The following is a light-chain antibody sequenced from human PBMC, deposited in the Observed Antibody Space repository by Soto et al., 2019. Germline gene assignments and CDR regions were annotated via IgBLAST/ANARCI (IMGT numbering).Light chain of an antibody. V-gene: IGLV2-23*01. CDR2: EAT. CDR3: CSFAGGGATWV. J-gene: IGLJ3*02. CDR1: NSDVGSYKF. Sequence: QSALTQPASVSGSPGQSITISCTGTNSDVGSYKFVSWYQQHPGKAPKLIIYEATKRPSGLSNRFSGSKSGNTASLTISGLQAEDEADYYCCSFAGGGATWVFGGGTKVTVL.